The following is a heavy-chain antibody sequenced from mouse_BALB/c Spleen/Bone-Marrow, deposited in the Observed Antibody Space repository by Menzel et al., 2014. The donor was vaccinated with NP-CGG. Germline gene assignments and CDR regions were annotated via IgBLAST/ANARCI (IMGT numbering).Heavy chain of an antibody. J-gene: IGHJ2*01. CDR3: TREDTNWDFDY. V-gene: IGHV5-6-4*01. D-gene: IGHD4-1*01. Sequence: DVKLVESGGGLVKPGGSLKLSCAASGFTFSSYTMSWVRQTPEKRLEWDATISSGGSYTYYPDSVKGRFTISRDNAKNTLYLQMSSLKSEDTAMYYCTREDTNWDFDYWGQGTTLTVSS. CDR1: GFTFSSYT. CDR2: ISSGGSYT.